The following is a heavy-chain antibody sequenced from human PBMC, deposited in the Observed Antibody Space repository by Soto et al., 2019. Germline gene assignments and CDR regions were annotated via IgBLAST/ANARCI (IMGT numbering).Heavy chain of an antibody. V-gene: IGHV3-21*01. Sequence: GGSMRLSCAASGFTFSSYSMNWVRQAPGKGLEWVSSISSSSSYIYYADSVKGRFTISRDNAKNSLYLQMNSLRAEDTAVYYCASDGPLFFGAFDYWGQGTLVTVSS. CDR3: ASDGPLFFGAFDY. D-gene: IGHD3-3*01. CDR2: ISSSSSYI. CDR1: GFTFSSYS. J-gene: IGHJ4*02.